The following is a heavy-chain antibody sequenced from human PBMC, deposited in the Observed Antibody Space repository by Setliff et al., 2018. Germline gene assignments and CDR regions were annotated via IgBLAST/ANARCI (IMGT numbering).Heavy chain of an antibody. CDR1: GFTFSSFD. Sequence: GGSLRLSCAASGFTFSSFDLSWVRQTPGKGLEWISTIRSNSPTLYYADSVKGRFTISRDNFKSTLYLQMNTLKAEDTAVYYCATGRRSGSYSSEYFQHWGQGTLVTVSS. CDR2: IRSNSPTL. V-gene: IGHV3-48*01. D-gene: IGHD1-26*01. J-gene: IGHJ1*01. CDR3: ATGRRSGSYSSEYFQH.